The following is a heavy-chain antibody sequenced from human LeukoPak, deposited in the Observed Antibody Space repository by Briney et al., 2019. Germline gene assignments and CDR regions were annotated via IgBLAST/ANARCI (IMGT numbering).Heavy chain of an antibody. CDR1: GFTFSSYA. J-gene: IGHJ4*02. CDR3: ARGNGYYDSSGYYSGGEFDY. D-gene: IGHD3-22*01. CDR2: ISSNGGST. Sequence: GGSLRLSCAASGFTFSSYAMHWVRQAPGKGLEYVSGISSNGGSTYYANSVKGRFTISRDNSENTLYLQMGSLRAEDMAVCYCARGNGYYDSSGYYSGGEFDYWGQGTLVTVSS. V-gene: IGHV3-64*01.